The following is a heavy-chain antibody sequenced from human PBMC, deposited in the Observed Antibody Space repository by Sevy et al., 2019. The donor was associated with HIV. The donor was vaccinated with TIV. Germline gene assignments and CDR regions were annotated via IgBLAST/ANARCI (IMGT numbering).Heavy chain of an antibody. J-gene: IGHJ5*02. CDR3: ARHISFGELGSWFDP. CDR1: GFTVNSDY. Sequence: GGSLRLSCAASGFTVNSDYTSWVRQAPGKGLEWVSVVYSGGTTYYAVCVKGRFTISRNNSKNIWYLQMNSLRAEDTVVYYCARHISFGELGSWFDPWGQRTLVTVSS. CDR2: VYSGGTT. V-gene: IGHV3-53*01. D-gene: IGHD3-10*01.